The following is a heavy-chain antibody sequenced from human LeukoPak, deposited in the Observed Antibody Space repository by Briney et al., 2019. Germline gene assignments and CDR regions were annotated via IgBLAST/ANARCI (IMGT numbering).Heavy chain of an antibody. Sequence: ASDTLSLTCTVSGGSISSYYWSWIRQPAGKGLEWIGRISTSGTTNYNPSLKSRVTMSADTSKNQFSLKLSSVTAADTAVYYCGRDVYSGSHLSDYWGQGTLVTVSS. J-gene: IGHJ4*02. CDR3: GRDVYSGSHLSDY. CDR1: GGSISSYY. V-gene: IGHV4-4*07. D-gene: IGHD1-26*01. CDR2: ISTSGTT.